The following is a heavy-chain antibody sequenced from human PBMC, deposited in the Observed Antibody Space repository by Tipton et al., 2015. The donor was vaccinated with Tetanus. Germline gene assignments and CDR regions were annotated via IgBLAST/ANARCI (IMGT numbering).Heavy chain of an antibody. CDR1: GVSIGSYY. Sequence: TLSLTCTVSGVSIGSYYWSWIRQPPGKGLEWIGYLSYIGTTNYNPSLESRVTISSDTSRNQFSLRLSSITAADTTIYCCARGGGDNWNFWPDWGQGTLVTVFS. D-gene: IGHD1-7*01. CDR3: ARGGGDNWNFWPD. J-gene: IGHJ4*02. V-gene: IGHV4-59*01. CDR2: LSYIGTT.